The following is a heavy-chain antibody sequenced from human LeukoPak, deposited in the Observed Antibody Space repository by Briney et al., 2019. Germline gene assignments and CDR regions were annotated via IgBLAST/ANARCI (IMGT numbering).Heavy chain of an antibody. V-gene: IGHV3-23*01. Sequence: GGSLRLSCAASGFTFSSSAMSWVRQAPGKGLEWVSSISGSGSGGSTYYADSVKGRFTISRDNSKNALYLQMNSLRAEDTAVYYCAKSGYNRFDYWGQGTLVTVSS. D-gene: IGHD5-24*01. J-gene: IGHJ4*02. CDR3: AKSGYNRFDY. CDR1: GFTFSSSA. CDR2: ISGSGSGGST.